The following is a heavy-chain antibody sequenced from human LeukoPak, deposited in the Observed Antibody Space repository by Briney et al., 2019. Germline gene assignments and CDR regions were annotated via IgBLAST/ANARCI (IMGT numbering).Heavy chain of an antibody. CDR1: GGSISGYF. D-gene: IGHD3-10*01. CDR3: ARYGITIVRGGKYYFDS. V-gene: IGHV4-59*08. Sequence: SETLSPTCTVSGGSISGYFWSWIRQPPGKGLEWIGYIHYSGSTNYNPSLNSRVTISVDTSKNQFSLRLSSVTAADTAVYYCARYGITIVRGGKYYFDSWGQGTLVTVSS. CDR2: IHYSGST. J-gene: IGHJ4*02.